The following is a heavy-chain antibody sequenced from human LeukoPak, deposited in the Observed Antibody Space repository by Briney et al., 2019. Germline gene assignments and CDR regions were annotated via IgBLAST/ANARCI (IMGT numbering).Heavy chain of an antibody. J-gene: IGHJ6*03. Sequence: GGSLRLSCAASGFTFSSYSMNWVRQAPGKGLEWVSSISSSSSYIYYADSVKGRFTISRDNAKNSLYLQMNSLRAEDTAVYYCAKSQVGDGSGYYYDYYYYYMDVWGKGTTVTVSS. CDR2: ISSSSSYI. D-gene: IGHD3-22*01. V-gene: IGHV3-21*01. CDR3: AKSQVGDGSGYYYDYYYYYMDV. CDR1: GFTFSSYS.